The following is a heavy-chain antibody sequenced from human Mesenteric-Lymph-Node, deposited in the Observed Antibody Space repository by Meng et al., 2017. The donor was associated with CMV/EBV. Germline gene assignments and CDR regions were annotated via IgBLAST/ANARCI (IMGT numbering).Heavy chain of an antibody. CDR3: ARGSSYDILTGYFDY. J-gene: IGHJ4*02. CDR1: GGSFSGYY. V-gene: IGHV4-34*01. CDR2: INHSGST. D-gene: IGHD3-9*01. Sequence: QVQSHPWGVGLLNPSGALTVPCAVYGGSFSGYYWNWIRQSPEKGLEWIGEINHSGSTTYNPSFTSRIIISVDTSTNQISLNMSSVTAADTAVYYCARGSSYDILTGYFDYWGQGALVTVSS.